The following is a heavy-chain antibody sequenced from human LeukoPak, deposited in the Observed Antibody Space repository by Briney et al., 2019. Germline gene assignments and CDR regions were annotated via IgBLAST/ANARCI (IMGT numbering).Heavy chain of an antibody. J-gene: IGHJ2*01. CDR3: ARIGVPATRRYFDL. V-gene: IGHV4-39*01. Sequence: SETLSLTCTVSGGSLSSSSYYWGWIRQPPGKGLGWIGGIYYSGSTYYNSSLKSRVTISVDTSKNQFSLKLSSVTAADTAVYYCARIGVPATRRYFDLWGRGTLVTVSS. CDR1: GGSLSSSSYY. CDR2: IYYSGST. D-gene: IGHD5-12*01.